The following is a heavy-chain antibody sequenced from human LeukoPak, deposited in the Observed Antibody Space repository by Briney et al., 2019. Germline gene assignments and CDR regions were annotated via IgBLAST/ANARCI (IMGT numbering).Heavy chain of an antibody. CDR2: IKQDETEK. CDR3: AREGVRAARDY. CDR1: GFTFSSYW. Sequence: PGGSLRLSCAASGFTFSSYWMSWVRQAPGKGREWVANIKQDETEKNYVDSVKGRFTISRDNAKNSLYLQMNSLRAEDTAVYYCAREGVRAARDYWGQGTLVTVSS. V-gene: IGHV3-7*01. D-gene: IGHD6-6*01. J-gene: IGHJ4*02.